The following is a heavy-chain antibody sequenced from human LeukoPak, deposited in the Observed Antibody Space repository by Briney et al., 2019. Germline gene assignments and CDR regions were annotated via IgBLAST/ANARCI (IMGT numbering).Heavy chain of an antibody. V-gene: IGHV1-18*01. CDR3: ARGGTFPNLVVDY. Sequence: ASVKVSCKASGGTFSSYAISWVRQAPGQGLEWMGWISAYNGNTNYAQKLQGRVTMTTDTSTSTVFMGLSSLRSEDTAVYYCARGGTFPNLVVDYWGQGTLVTVSS. D-gene: IGHD1-7*01. CDR2: ISAYNGNT. J-gene: IGHJ4*02. CDR1: GGTFSSYA.